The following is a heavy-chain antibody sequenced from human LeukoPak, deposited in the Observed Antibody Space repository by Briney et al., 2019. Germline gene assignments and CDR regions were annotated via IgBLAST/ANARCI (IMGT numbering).Heavy chain of an antibody. CDR3: AKYLFYYGDYRDAFDI. CDR1: GFTVANNY. J-gene: IGHJ3*02. Sequence: PGGSLRLSCAASGFTVANNYMSWVRLAPGKGLQWVSLIYIAGSTYYTDSVEGRFTISRDASKNTLYLQMNSLSAEDTAVYYCAKYLFYYGDYRDAFDIWGPGTMVTVSS. CDR2: IYIAGST. D-gene: IGHD4-17*01. V-gene: IGHV3-53*01.